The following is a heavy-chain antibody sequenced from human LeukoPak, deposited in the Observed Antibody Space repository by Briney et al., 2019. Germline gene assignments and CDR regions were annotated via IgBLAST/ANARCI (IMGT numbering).Heavy chain of an antibody. CDR3: ARGPNYDILTGYYNPVDY. D-gene: IGHD3-9*01. CDR2: IYHSGST. Sequence: SETLSLTCAVSGYSISSGYYWGWIRQPPGKGLEWIGSIYHSGSTYYNPSLKSRVTISVDRSKNQFSLKLSSVTAADTAVYYCARGPNYDILTGYYNPVDYWGQGTLVTVSS. V-gene: IGHV4-38-2*01. CDR1: GYSISSGYY. J-gene: IGHJ4*02.